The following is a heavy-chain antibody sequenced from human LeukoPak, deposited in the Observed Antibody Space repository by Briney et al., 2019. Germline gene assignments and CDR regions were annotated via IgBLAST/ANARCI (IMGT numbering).Heavy chain of an antibody. Sequence: SETLSLTCAVSGGSISSSNWWSWVRQPPGKGLEWIREIYHSGSTNYNPSLKSRVTISVDKSKNQFSLKLSSVTAADTAVYYCARGSELLWFGELTYFDYWGQGTLVTVSS. CDR3: ARGSELLWFGELTYFDY. CDR1: GGSISSSNW. J-gene: IGHJ4*02. CDR2: IYHSGST. V-gene: IGHV4-4*02. D-gene: IGHD3-10*01.